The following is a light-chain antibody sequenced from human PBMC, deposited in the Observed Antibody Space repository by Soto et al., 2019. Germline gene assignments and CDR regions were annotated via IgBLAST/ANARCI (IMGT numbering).Light chain of an antibody. CDR1: NSDIGAYDY. J-gene: IGLJ2*01. Sequence: QSVLTQPASVPGSPGQSITISCTGSNSDIGAYDYVSWYQQHPGKPPTLLIYEVTFRPSGVPNRFSGSKSGNTATLTISGLLTEDEADYYCGSYASATLIFGGGTKLTVL. CDR2: EVT. V-gene: IGLV2-14*01. CDR3: GSYASATLI.